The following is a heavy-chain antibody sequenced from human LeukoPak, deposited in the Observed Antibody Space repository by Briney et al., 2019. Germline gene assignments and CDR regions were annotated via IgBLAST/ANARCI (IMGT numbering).Heavy chain of an antibody. CDR3: ARHSFGSNSWHTFDV. D-gene: IGHD6-13*01. CDR2: IFYGGN. J-gene: IGHJ3*01. Sequence: SETLSLTCTVSGASISSTSYYWGWIRQPPGKGLEWIGSIFYGGNNYNPSLKSRVTISVDTSKKQFTLNLSSVTAADTAVYYCARHSFGSNSWHTFDVWGQGTMVTVSS. V-gene: IGHV4-39*01. CDR1: GASISSTSYY.